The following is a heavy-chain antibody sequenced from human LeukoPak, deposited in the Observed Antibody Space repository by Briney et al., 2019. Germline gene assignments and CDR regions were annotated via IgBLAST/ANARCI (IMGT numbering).Heavy chain of an antibody. J-gene: IGHJ5*02. Sequence: GGSLRLSCAASGFTFDDYAMHWVRQAPGKGLEWVSGISWNSGSIGYADSVKGRFTISGDNAKNSLYLQMNSLRAEDMALYYCAKGSKVVPAGGWFDPWGQGTLVTVSS. CDR2: ISWNSGSI. V-gene: IGHV3-9*03. CDR3: AKGSKVVPAGGWFDP. D-gene: IGHD2-2*01. CDR1: GFTFDDYA.